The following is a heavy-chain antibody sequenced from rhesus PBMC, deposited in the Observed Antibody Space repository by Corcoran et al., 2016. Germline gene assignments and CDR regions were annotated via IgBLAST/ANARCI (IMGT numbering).Heavy chain of an antibody. CDR3: ARENWGDYYVVFDD. J-gene: IGHJ4*01. CDR1: GYSISSGYG. Sequence: QVQLQESGPGLVKPSETLSLTCAVPGYSISSGYGWSWIRQPPGQGLEWIGYIGGRRCSTNYNPARRSRVTISKDTSKNQFSLKLSSVTAADTAVYYCARENWGDYYVVFDDWGQGVLVTVSS. D-gene: IGHD3-34*01. CDR2: IGGRRCST. V-gene: IGHV4-127*01.